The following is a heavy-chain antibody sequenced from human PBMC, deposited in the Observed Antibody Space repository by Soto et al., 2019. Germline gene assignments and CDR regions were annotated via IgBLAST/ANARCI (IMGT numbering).Heavy chain of an antibody. V-gene: IGHV3-7*05. J-gene: IGHJ5*02. D-gene: IGHD6-6*01. Sequence: GGSLRLSCAASGFTFSSYWMSWVRQAPGKGLEWVANIKQDGSEKYYVDSVKGRFTISRDNAKNSLYLQMNSLRAEDTAVYYCARDLAYSSSSFGYWFDPWGQGTLVTVSS. CDR1: GFTFSSYW. CDR3: ARDLAYSSSSFGYWFDP. CDR2: IKQDGSEK.